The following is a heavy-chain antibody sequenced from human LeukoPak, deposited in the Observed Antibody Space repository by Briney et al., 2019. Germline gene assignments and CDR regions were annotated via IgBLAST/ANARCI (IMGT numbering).Heavy chain of an antibody. V-gene: IGHV3-30*18. CDR3: AKDQKWGPADYYFDS. Sequence: GGSLRLSCAASGFTLSNYAMHWVRQAPGKGLEWVTVISTDGKDKKYADSVKGRFAISRDNSKNTLDLQINSLRAEDTAVYYCAKDQKWGPADYYFDSWGQGTLVTVSS. CDR2: ISTDGKDK. CDR1: GFTLSNYA. D-gene: IGHD2-2*01. J-gene: IGHJ4*02.